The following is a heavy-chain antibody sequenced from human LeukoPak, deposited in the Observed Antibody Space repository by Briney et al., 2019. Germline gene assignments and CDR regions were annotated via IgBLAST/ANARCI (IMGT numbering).Heavy chain of an antibody. CDR1: VFTVISNY. J-gene: IGHJ4*02. Sequence: GGSLRLSCAASVFTVISNYMSWVRQAAGKGLEWVSVIYSGGSTYYADSVKGRFSISRDNSKNTLHLQMNSMRVEDTAVYYCARDFCSAGSCYPDNWGQGTLVTVSS. CDR3: ARDFCSAGSCYPDN. D-gene: IGHD2-15*01. V-gene: IGHV3-66*01. CDR2: IYSGGST.